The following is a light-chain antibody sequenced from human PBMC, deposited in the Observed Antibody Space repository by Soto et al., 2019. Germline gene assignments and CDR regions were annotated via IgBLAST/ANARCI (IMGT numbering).Light chain of an antibody. CDR3: GSYAGSRNVV. CDR1: SSDVGSYNL. CDR2: EDS. Sequence: QSALTQPASVSGSPGQSVTISCTGTSSDVGSYNLVSWYQQHPANTPKLMIYEDSKRPSGVSNRFSGSKSSNTAYLTIAGLHAEDEAYYCCGSYAGSRNVVFGGGTKLTVL. J-gene: IGLJ2*01. V-gene: IGLV2-23*01.